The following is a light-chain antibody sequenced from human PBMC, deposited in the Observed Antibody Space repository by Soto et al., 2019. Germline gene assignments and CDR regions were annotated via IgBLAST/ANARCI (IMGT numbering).Light chain of an antibody. Sequence: EIVLTQSPDTLSLSPGERATLSCRASQSVSSSLAWYQQKPGQAPRLLIYDASIRATGIPARFSGSGSGTDFTLTISSLEPEDFAVYYCQQRSNWPPEVTFGPGTKVYIK. CDR3: QQRSNWPPEVT. CDR2: DAS. V-gene: IGKV3-11*01. J-gene: IGKJ3*01. CDR1: QSVSSS.